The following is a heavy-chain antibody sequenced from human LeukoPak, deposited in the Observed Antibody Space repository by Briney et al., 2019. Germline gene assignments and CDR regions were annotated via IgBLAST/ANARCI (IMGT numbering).Heavy chain of an antibody. Sequence: GGSLRLSCAASGFTLSSYWMHWVRQVPGEGPVWVSRINEDGRSTTYADSVKGRFTISRDNSMSTLYLQMNSLRAEDTAVYYCARANYYSSGSYYGMDVWGQGTTVTVSS. D-gene: IGHD3-10*01. V-gene: IGHV3-74*01. J-gene: IGHJ6*02. CDR3: ARANYYSSGSYYGMDV. CDR1: GFTLSSYW. CDR2: INEDGRST.